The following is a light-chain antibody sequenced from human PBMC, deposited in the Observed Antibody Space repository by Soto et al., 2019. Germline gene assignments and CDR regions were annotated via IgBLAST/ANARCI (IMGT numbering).Light chain of an antibody. V-gene: IGKV3-20*01. CDR3: QQYGSSPPYT. CDR2: GAS. Sequence: EIVLTQAPGTLSLSPGERATLSCRASQSVSRSYLAWYQQKPGQAPRPLIYGASSRATGIPDRFSGSGSGTDFTLTISRLEPEDFAVYYCQQYGSSPPYTFGQGTKLEIK. CDR1: QSVSRSY. J-gene: IGKJ2*01.